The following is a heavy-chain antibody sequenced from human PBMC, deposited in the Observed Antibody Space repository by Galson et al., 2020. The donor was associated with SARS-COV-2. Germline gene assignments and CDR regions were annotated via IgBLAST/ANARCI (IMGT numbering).Heavy chain of an antibody. V-gene: IGHV4-61*09. D-gene: IGHD3-10*01. CDR1: GESISSGIHY. Sequence: SETLSLTCAVSGESISSGIHYWSWIRKSAGKGLEWIGHIFFDGSIRYNPSLRGRVIISADMSKNEVSLKLNTVTAADAAVYFCARDRRNMGFCLDGWGTGTTVSVSS. CDR3: ARDRRNMGFCLDG. J-gene: IGHJ6*04. CDR2: IFFDGSI.